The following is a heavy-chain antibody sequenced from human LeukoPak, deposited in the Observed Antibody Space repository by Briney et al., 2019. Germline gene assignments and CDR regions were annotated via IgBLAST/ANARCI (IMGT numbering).Heavy chain of an antibody. CDR2: ISYDGSNK. Sequence: GGSLRLSCAASGFSFSTYAMHWVRQAPGKGLEWVAVISYDGSNKYYADSVKGRFTISRDNSKNTVFLQMNSLRGEDTAVYYCAREYCGAECYSGVDYWGQGTLVTVSS. CDR3: AREYCGAECYSGVDY. V-gene: IGHV3-30-3*01. CDR1: GFSFSTYA. D-gene: IGHD2-21*01. J-gene: IGHJ4*02.